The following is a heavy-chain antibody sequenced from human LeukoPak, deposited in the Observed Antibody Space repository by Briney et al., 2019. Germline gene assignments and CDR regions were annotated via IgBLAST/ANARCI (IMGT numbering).Heavy chain of an antibody. V-gene: IGHV4-61*01. J-gene: IGHJ4*02. D-gene: IGHD5-18*01. CDR2: IYYSGST. Sequence: SETLSLTCTVSGGSVSSDSYYWSWIRQPPGKGLEWIGYIYYSGSTNYNPSLKSRVTISVDTSKNQFSLNLSPVTAADTAVYYCARGPSSGYSYGWGQGTLVTVSS. CDR3: ARGPSSGYSYG. CDR1: GGSVSSDSYY.